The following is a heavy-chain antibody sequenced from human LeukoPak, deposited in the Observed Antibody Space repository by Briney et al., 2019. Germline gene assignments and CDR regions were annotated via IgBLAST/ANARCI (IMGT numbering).Heavy chain of an antibody. J-gene: IGHJ6*03. CDR3: ARFRDSSSWYSYYYYYYVDV. CDR2: ISAYNGNT. CDR1: GYTFTSYG. Sequence: ASVKVSCKASGYTFTSYGISWVRQAPGQGLEWMGWISAYNGNTNYAQKLQGRVTMTTDTSTSTAYMELRSLRSDDTAVYYCARFRDSSSWYSYYYYYYVDVWGKGTTVTVSS. V-gene: IGHV1-18*01. D-gene: IGHD6-13*01.